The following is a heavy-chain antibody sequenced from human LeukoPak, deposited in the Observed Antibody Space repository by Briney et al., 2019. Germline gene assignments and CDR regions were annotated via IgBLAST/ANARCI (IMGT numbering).Heavy chain of an antibody. Sequence: SGGSLRLSCEASGFTFSTYWMSWVRQAPGKGLEWVANIKQDGSEKYYVDSVKGRFTISRDNAKNSLYLQMNSLRAEDTAMYYCARDSAGNDYWGQGTLVTVPS. CDR3: ARDSAGNDY. J-gene: IGHJ4*02. D-gene: IGHD6-13*01. CDR1: GFTFSTYW. CDR2: IKQDGSEK. V-gene: IGHV3-7*01.